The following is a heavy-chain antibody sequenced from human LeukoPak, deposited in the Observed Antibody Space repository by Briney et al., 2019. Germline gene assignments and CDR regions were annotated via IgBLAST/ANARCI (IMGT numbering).Heavy chain of an antibody. J-gene: IGHJ4*02. Sequence: GGSLRLSCAASGFTFSTYTMNCVRQAPAKELEWVSSFTSSSIYIYYADSVKGRFTISRDNAKNSLSLQMNSLRAEDTAVYYCARALSGGDCFDCWGQGTLVTVSS. V-gene: IGHV3-21*01. CDR1: GFTFSTYT. D-gene: IGHD4-23*01. CDR3: ARALSGGDCFDC. CDR2: FTSSSIYI.